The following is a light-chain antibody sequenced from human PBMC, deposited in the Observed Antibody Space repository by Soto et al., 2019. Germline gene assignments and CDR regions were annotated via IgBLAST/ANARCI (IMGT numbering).Light chain of an antibody. V-gene: IGLV2-18*01. Sequence: QSALTQPPSVSGSPGQSVTISCTGTSSDVGSYNRVSWYQQPPGTAPKLMIYEVSNRPSGVPDRFSGSKSCNTAYLTISGLQAEHEYDYYFSLYTSSSNYVFGTGNKLTVL. CDR1: SSDVGSYNR. CDR3: SLYTSSSNYV. CDR2: EVS. J-gene: IGLJ1*01.